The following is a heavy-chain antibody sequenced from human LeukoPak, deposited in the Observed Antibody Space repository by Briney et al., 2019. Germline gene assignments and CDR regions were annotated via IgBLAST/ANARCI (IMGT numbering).Heavy chain of an antibody. V-gene: IGHV3-33*06. CDR2: IWYDGSNK. Sequence: GGSLRLSCAASGFTFSSYGMHWVRQAPGKGLEWVAVIWYDGSNKYYADSVKGRFTISRDNSKNTLYLQMNSPRAEDTAVYYCAKDRDSTPQRSVYFDYWGQGTLVTVSS. J-gene: IGHJ4*02. CDR1: GFTFSSYG. CDR3: AKDRDSTPQRSVYFDY. D-gene: IGHD2-2*01.